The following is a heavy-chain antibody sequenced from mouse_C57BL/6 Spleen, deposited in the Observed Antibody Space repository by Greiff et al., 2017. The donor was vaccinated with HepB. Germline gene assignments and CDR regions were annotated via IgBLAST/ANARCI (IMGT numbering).Heavy chain of an antibody. J-gene: IGHJ1*03. CDR3: ASGGGGYFDV. Sequence: DVRVVESGGGLVQPGGSLKLSCAASGFTFSDYYMYWVRQTPEKRLEWVAYISNGGGSTYYPDTVKGRFTISRDNAKNTLYLQMSRLKSEDTAMYYCASGGGGYFDVWGTGTTVTVSS. V-gene: IGHV5-12*01. CDR1: GFTFSDYY. CDR2: ISNGGGST.